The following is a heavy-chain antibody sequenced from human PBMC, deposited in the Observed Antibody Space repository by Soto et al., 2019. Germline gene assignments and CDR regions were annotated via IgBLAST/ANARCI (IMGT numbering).Heavy chain of an antibody. CDR1: GFTFSSYG. V-gene: IGHV3-33*01. D-gene: IGHD3-10*01. CDR2: IWYDGSNK. Sequence: GGSLRLSCAASGFTFSSYGMHWVRQAPGKGLEWVAVIWYDGSNKYYADSVKGRFTISRDNSKNTLYLQMNSLRAEDTAVYYCARDPNYYGSGSSVINYYYYYGMDVWGQGTTVTVSS. CDR3: ARDPNYYGSGSSVINYYYYYGMDV. J-gene: IGHJ6*02.